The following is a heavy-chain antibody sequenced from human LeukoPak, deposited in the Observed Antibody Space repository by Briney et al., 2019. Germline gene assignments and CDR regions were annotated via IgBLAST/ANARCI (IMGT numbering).Heavy chain of an antibody. CDR2: ISSSGSTI. D-gene: IGHD3-10*01. CDR3: ARGLITMVRGVSY. V-gene: IGHV3-48*03. J-gene: IGHJ4*02. Sequence: GGSLRLSCAASGFTFSSYEMNWVRQAPGKGLEWVSYISSSGSTIYYADSVKGRFTISRDNAKNSLYLQMTSLRAEETAVYYCARGLITMVRGVSYWGQGTLVTVSS. CDR1: GFTFSSYE.